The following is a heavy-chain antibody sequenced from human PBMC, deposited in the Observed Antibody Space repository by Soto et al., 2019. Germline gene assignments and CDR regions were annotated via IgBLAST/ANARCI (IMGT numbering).Heavy chain of an antibody. CDR2: INHSGST. V-gene: IGHV4-34*01. CDR1: GGSFSGYY. J-gene: IGHJ4*02. D-gene: IGHD3-22*01. CDR3: ARVVVTYDSSGYYRRNYFDY. Sequence: SETLSLTCAVYGGSFSGYYWSWIRQPPGKGLEWIGEINHSGSTNYNPSLKSRVTISVDTSKNQFSLKLSSVTAADTAVYYCARVVVTYDSSGYYRRNYFDYWGQGTLVTVSS.